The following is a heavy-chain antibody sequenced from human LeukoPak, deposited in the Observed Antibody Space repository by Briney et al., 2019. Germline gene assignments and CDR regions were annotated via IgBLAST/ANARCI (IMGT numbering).Heavy chain of an antibody. J-gene: IGHJ4*02. CDR3: ARVMSVTTVFDY. D-gene: IGHD4-17*01. CDR2: IYTSGST. V-gene: IGHV4-4*07. CDR1: GGSISSYY. Sequence: SETLSLTCTVSGGSISSYYWSWIRQPAGKGLEWIGRIYTSGSTNYNPSLKSRVTMSVDMSKNQFSLKLSSVTAADTAVYYCARVMSVTTVFDYWGQGTLVTVSS.